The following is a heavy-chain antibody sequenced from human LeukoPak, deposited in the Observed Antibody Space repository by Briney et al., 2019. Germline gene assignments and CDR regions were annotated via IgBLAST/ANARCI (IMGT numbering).Heavy chain of an antibody. Sequence: GGSLRLSCAASGFXFSSYSMNWVRQAPGKGLEWVSYISSGSITIYYADSVKGRFTISRDNAKNSLYLQMNSLRDEDTAVYYCARDSHFQTSSGYSFDYWGQGTLVTVSS. CDR1: GFXFSSYS. D-gene: IGHD3-22*01. CDR2: ISSGSITI. V-gene: IGHV3-48*02. CDR3: ARDSHFQTSSGYSFDY. J-gene: IGHJ4*02.